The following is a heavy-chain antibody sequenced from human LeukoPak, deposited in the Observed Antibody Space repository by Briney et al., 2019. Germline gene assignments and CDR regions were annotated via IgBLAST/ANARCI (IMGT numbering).Heavy chain of an antibody. CDR3: ARRKGGIQLWQLTQAAFDI. V-gene: IGHV5-51*01. CDR1: GYSFTSYW. Sequence: GESLKISYQGSGYSFTSYWIGWVRQMPGKGLEWMGIIYPGDSDTRYSPSFQGQVTISADKSISTAYLQWSSLKASDTAMYYCARRKGGIQLWQLTQAAFDIWGQGTMVTVSS. J-gene: IGHJ3*02. D-gene: IGHD5-18*01. CDR2: IYPGDSDT.